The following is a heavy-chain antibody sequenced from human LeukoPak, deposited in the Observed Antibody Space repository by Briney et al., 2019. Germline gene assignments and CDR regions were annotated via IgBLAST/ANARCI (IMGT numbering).Heavy chain of an antibody. CDR2: IYYSGST. CDR3: ARNFPYYYGSGSYYIDY. J-gene: IGHJ4*02. Sequence: PSETLSLTCTVSGGSISSGDYYWSWIRQPPGKGLEWIGYIYYSGSTNYNPSLKSRVTISVDTSKNQFSLKLSSVTAADTAVYYCARNFPYYYGSGSYYIDYWGQGTLVTVSS. CDR1: GGSISSGDYY. D-gene: IGHD3-10*01. V-gene: IGHV4-61*08.